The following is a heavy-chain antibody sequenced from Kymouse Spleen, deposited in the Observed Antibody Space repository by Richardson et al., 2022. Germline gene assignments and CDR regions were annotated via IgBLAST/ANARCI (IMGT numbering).Heavy chain of an antibody. J-gene: IGHJ5*02. V-gene: IGHV3-30*18. CDR1: GFTFSSYG. Sequence: QVQLVESGGGVVQPGRSLRLSCAASGFTFSSYGMHWVRQAPGKGLEWVAVISYDGSNKYYADSVKGRFTISRDNSKNTLYLQMNSLRAEDTAVYYCAKGYLWFDPWGQGTLVTVSS. D-gene: IGHD1-1*01,IGHD2-2*02,IGHD6-13*01. CDR3: AKGYLWFDP. CDR2: ISYDGSNK.